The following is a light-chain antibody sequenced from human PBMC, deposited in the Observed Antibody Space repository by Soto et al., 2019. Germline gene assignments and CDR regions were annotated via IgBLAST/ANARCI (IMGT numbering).Light chain of an antibody. CDR2: EVS. V-gene: IGLV2-14*01. CDR3: MSYTSSITYV. Sequence: RPASVSGSTGQSSTIACTGTSSDVGGYNYVSWYQQHPGKPPKLMIYEVSNRPSGVSNRFSGSKYGNTASLTISGRQAEDEADYYWMSYTSSITYVFGTWTKVTV. CDR1: SSDVGGYNY. J-gene: IGLJ1*01.